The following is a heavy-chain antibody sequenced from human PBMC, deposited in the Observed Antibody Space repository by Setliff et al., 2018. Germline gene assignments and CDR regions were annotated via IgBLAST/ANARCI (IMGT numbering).Heavy chain of an antibody. D-gene: IGHD1-26*01. V-gene: IGHV4-61*01. CDR1: GGSISSSSYY. Sequence: PSETLSLTCTVSGGSISSSSYYWGWIRQPPGKGLEWIGYIYYSGSTNYNPSLKSRVTISVDTSKNQFSLKLSSVTAADTAVYYCARDFSPSDGGYYYDAFDIWGQGTMVTVSS. CDR3: ARDFSPSDGGYYYDAFDI. CDR2: IYYSGST. J-gene: IGHJ3*02.